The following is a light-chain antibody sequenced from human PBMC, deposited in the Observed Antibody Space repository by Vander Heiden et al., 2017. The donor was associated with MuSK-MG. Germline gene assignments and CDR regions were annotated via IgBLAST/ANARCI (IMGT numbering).Light chain of an antibody. CDR1: QSMRPY. CDR3: IQTYSLPRT. CDR2: EAS. Sequence: DSQLTQSASSLSASVAWRVGLTCRASQSMRPYLNWYQQKPGKAPNLLIYEASRLHSGVPARFSGSGSGTDFTLTISRLEPEDFGTYYCIQTYSLPRTFGQGTKLEIK. V-gene: IGKV1-39*01. J-gene: IGKJ2*01.